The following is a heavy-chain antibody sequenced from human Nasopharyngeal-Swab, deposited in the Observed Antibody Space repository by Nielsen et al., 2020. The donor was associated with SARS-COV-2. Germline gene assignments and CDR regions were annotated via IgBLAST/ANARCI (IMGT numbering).Heavy chain of an antibody. CDR3: ARAMPLRWLDAFDI. Sequence: GESLKIYCAASRFTFSNYGMHWVRQAPGRGLEWVAVISHDGSYQYYGDSVKGRFPLSRDNSKNTLYLQMNSLRAEGTAAYFCARAMPLRWLDAFDIWGQGTMVTVSS. CDR2: ISHDGSYQ. D-gene: IGHD4-23*01. J-gene: IGHJ3*02. CDR1: RFTFSNYG. V-gene: IGHV3-30*03.